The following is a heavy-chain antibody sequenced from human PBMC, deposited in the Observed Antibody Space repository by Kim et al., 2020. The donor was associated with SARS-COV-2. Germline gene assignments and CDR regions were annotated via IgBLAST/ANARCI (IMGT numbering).Heavy chain of an antibody. V-gene: IGHV3-33*06. Sequence: YYADSVKGRFTISRDNSKNTLYLQMNSLRAEDTAVYYCAKDWGYYYGMDVWGQGTTVTVSS. J-gene: IGHJ6*02. D-gene: IGHD7-27*01. CDR3: AKDWGYYYGMDV.